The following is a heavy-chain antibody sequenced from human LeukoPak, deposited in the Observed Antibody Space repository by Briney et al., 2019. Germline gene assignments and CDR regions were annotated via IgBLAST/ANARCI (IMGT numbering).Heavy chain of an antibody. CDR1: GGSISSYY. Sequence: PSETLSLTCTVSGGSISSYYWSWIRQPPPQGKELNGYSYYSGTTNYNPSLKSRVTISVDTSKNQFSLKLSSVTAADTAVYYCARGNPHAFDIWGQGTMVTVSS. V-gene: IGHV4-59*01. J-gene: IGHJ3*02. CDR3: ARGNPHAFDI. CDR2: SYYSGTT.